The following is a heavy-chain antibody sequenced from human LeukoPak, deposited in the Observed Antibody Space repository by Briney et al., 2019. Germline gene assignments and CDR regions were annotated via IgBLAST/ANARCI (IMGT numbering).Heavy chain of an antibody. Sequence: GGSLRLSCAASGFTFSSYAMHWVRQAPGKGLEWVAVIWYDGSNKYYADSVKGRFTISRDNSKNTLYLQMNSLRAEDTAVYYCASGFSSSWYGGLDYWGQGTLVTVSS. CDR3: ASGFSSSWYGGLDY. D-gene: IGHD6-13*01. CDR2: IWYDGSNK. J-gene: IGHJ4*02. CDR1: GFTFSSYA. V-gene: IGHV3-33*01.